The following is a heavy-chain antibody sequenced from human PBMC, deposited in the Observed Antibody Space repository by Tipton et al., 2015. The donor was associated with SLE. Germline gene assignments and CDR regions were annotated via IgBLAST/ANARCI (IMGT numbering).Heavy chain of an antibody. CDR2: INHSGST. Sequence: TLSLTCAVYGGSFRGYYWRWIRQPPGKGLEWIGEINHSGSTNYNPSLKSRVTISVDTSKNQFSLKLSSVTAADTAVYYCARGESDYYGSGSPWSWFDPWGQGTRVTVSS. CDR1: GGSFRGYY. CDR3: ARGESDYYGSGSPWSWFDP. D-gene: IGHD3-10*01. V-gene: IGHV4-34*01. J-gene: IGHJ5*02.